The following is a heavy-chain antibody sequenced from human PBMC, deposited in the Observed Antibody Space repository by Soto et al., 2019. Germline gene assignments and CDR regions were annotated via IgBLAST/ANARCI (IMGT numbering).Heavy chain of an antibody. CDR1: GGSISSYY. D-gene: IGHD3-3*01. CDR3: ARHGFWSGYYDP. J-gene: IGHJ5*02. Sequence: PSATLSLTCTVSGGSISSYYWGWIRQPPGKGLEWIGYIYYSGSTNYNPSLKSRVTISVDTSKNQFSLKLSSVTAADTAVYYCARHGFWSGYYDPWGQGTLVTVSS. V-gene: IGHV4-59*08. CDR2: IYYSGST.